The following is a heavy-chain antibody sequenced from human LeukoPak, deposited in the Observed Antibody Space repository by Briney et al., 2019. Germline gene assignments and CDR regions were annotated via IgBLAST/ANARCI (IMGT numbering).Heavy chain of an antibody. D-gene: IGHD3-16*01. J-gene: IGHJ6*02. V-gene: IGHV4-59*11. Sequence: SETLSLTCTVSGGSISGHYWTWIRQPPGKGLEWIGQIHYSGRPDYNPSLKSRVTISVDTSKNQLSLKVTSVTGADTAVYYCARFGVDYDMDVWGQGTTVTVAS. CDR1: GGSISGHY. CDR2: IHYSGRP. CDR3: ARFGVDYDMDV.